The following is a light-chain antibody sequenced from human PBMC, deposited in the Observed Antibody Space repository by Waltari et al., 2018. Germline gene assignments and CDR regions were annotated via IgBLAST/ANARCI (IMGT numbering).Light chain of an antibody. V-gene: IGLV1-40*01. Sequence: QSVLTQPPSVSGAPGQRVTIPCTGSSSNIGAGYDVHWYQQLPGTAPKLLIYGNNNRPSGVPDRFSGSKSGTSASLAITGLQAEDEADYYCQSYDSSLSGPRVFGGGTKLTVL. CDR1: SSNIGAGYD. CDR3: QSYDSSLSGPRV. J-gene: IGLJ3*02. CDR2: GNN.